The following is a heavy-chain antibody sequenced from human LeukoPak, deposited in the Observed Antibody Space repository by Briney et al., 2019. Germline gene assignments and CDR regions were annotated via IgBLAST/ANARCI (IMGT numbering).Heavy chain of an antibody. CDR3: VRASGSFDY. CDR2: ISYDGSNK. V-gene: IGHV3-30*07. Sequence: GGSLRLSCAASGFTFSSYAMHWVRQAPGKGLEWVAVISYDGSNKYYADSVKGRFTISRDNSKKTLYLQMNSLRVEDTAVYYCVRASGSFDYWGQEPWSPSPQ. J-gene: IGHJ4*01. CDR1: GFTFSSYA. D-gene: IGHD3-10*01.